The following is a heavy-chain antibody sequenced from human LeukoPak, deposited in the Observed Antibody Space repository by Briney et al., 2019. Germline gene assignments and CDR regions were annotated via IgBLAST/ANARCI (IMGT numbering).Heavy chain of an antibody. CDR1: GYSISSGYY. CDR2: IYHSGST. D-gene: IGHD1-1*01. J-gene: IGHJ5*02. Sequence: PSETLSLTCTVSGYSISSGYYWGWIRQPPGKGLEWIGCIYHSGSTYYNPSLKSRVTISVDTSKNQFSLKLSSVTAADTAVYYCARSTGTTGTTRAPYNWFDPWGQGTLVTVSS. V-gene: IGHV4-38-2*02. CDR3: ARSTGTTGTTRAPYNWFDP.